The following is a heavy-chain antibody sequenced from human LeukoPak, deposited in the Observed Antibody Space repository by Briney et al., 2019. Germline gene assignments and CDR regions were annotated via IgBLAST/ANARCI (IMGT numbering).Heavy chain of an antibody. V-gene: IGHV1-3*01. CDR2: INAGNGNT. D-gene: IGHD3-3*01. Sequence: ASVKVSCKASGGTFIIYAISWVRQAPGQRLEWMGWINAGNGNTKYSQKFQGRVTITRDTSASTAYMELRSLRSEDTAVYYCARASLLTDFWSGYYLWGQGTLVTVSS. CDR1: GGTFIIYA. CDR3: ARASLLTDFWSGYYL. J-gene: IGHJ4*02.